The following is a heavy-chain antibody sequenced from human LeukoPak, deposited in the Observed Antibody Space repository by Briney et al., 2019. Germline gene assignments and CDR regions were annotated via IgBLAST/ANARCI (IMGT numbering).Heavy chain of an antibody. V-gene: IGHV4-39*01. D-gene: IGHD1-1*01. J-gene: IGHJ4*02. CDR2: IYYHENT. Sequence: SETLSLTCTVSGGSISSRSDYWGRIRQAPGKGLEWIGSIYYHENTYYNSSLKSRVTISVDTSKNQFSLKLNSVTAADTAVYFCARRAYSAAYWKHFDYWGQGTLVTVSS. CDR3: ARRAYSAAYWKHFDY. CDR1: GGSISSRSDY.